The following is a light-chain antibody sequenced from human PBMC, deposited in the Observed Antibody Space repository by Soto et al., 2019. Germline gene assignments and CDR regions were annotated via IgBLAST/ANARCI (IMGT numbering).Light chain of an antibody. Sequence: QSVLTQPPSVSGAPGQRVTISCTGSSSNIGAGYDVHWYQQLPGTAPKLLIYVNSNRPSGVPDRFSGSKSGTSASLAITGLQAEDEAYYSCQSYDSSLGVVFGGGTKVTVL. CDR2: VNS. CDR1: SSNIGAGYD. CDR3: QSYDSSLGVV. J-gene: IGLJ2*01. V-gene: IGLV1-40*01.